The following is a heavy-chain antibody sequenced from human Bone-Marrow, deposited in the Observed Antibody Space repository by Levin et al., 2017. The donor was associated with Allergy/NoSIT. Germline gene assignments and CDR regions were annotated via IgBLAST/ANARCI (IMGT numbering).Heavy chain of an antibody. CDR2: INGNAATK. V-gene: IGHV3-23*01. J-gene: IGHJ2*01. CDR3: AKMSPAPYSSGWSWYFDL. CDR1: GFTFSNHA. Sequence: PGGSLRLSCAASGFTFSNHAMSWVRQVPGKGLEWVAAINGNAATKYYVGSVKGRLTISRDNSQNTLYLQMNNLRAEDTAVYYCAKMSPAPYSSGWSWYFDLWGRGTLVTVSS. D-gene: IGHD6-25*01.